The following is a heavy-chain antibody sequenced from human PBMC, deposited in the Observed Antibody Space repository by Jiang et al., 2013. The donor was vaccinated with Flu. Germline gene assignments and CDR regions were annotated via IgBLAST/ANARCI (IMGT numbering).Heavy chain of an antibody. CDR1: GGTFSSYA. CDR3: ARDGGYCTNGVCRGPRDAFDI. D-gene: IGHD2-8*01. V-gene: IGHV1-69*01. J-gene: IGHJ3*02. CDR2: IIPIFGTA. Sequence: GAEVKKPGSSVKVSCKASGGTFSSYAISWVRQAPGQGLEWMGGIIPIFGTANYAQKFQGRVTITADESTSTAYMELSSLRSEDTAVYYCARDGGYCTNGVCRGPRDAFDIWGQGTMVTVSS.